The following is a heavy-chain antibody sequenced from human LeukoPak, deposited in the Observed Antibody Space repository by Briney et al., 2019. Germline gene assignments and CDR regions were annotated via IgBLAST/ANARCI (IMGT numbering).Heavy chain of an antibody. J-gene: IGHJ5*02. CDR3: ARADYGARRWFDP. D-gene: IGHD4-17*01. CDR2: IYYGGST. Sequence: PSETLSLTCTVSGGSISSSSYYWGWIRQPPGKGLEWIGSIYYGGSTYYNPSLKSRVTISVDTSKNQFSLKLSSVTAADTAVYYCARADYGARRWFDPWGQGTLVTVSS. V-gene: IGHV4-39*07. CDR1: GGSISSSSYY.